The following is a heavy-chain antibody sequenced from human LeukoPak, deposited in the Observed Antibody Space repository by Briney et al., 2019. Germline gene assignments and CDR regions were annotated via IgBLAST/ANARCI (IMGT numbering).Heavy chain of an antibody. Sequence: SETLSLTCAVYGGSFSGYYWSWIRQPPGKGLEWIGEINHSGSTNYNPSLKSRVTISVDTSKNQFSLKLSSVTAADTAVYYCARGLRWLQYIGYWGQGTLVTVSS. CDR3: ARGLRWLQYIGY. CDR1: GGSFSGYY. D-gene: IGHD5-24*01. V-gene: IGHV4-34*01. CDR2: INHSGST. J-gene: IGHJ4*02.